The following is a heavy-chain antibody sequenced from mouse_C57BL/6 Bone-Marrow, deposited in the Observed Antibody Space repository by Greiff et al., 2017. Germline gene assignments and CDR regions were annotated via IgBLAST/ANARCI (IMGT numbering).Heavy chain of an antibody. CDR2: IWRGGST. CDR1: GFSLTSYG. V-gene: IGHV2-5*01. J-gene: IGHJ4*01. D-gene: IGHD2-4*01. CDR3: AKNGRITTEYYYAMDY. Sequence: QVQLQQSGPGLVQPSQSLSITCTVSGFSLTSYGVHWVRQSPGKGLEWLGVIWRGGSTDYNAAFMSRLSITKDNSKSQVFFKMNSLQADDTAIYYCAKNGRITTEYYYAMDYWGQGTSVTVSS.